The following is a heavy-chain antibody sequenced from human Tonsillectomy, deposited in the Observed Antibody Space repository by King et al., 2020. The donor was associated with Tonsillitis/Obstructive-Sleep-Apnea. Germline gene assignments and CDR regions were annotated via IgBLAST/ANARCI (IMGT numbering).Heavy chain of an antibody. Sequence: VQLVESGGGLVQPGGSLRLSCAASGITFSSYAMSWVRQAPGKGLEWVSTISGGGGSTYCADSVKGRFTISRDNSKNTLYLQMNSLRAEDTAVYYCAKAMVQGIIITIFDYWGQGTLVTVSS. V-gene: IGHV3-23*04. D-gene: IGHD3-10*01. CDR2: ISGGGGST. CDR3: AKAMVQGIIITIFDY. CDR1: GITFSSYA. J-gene: IGHJ4*02.